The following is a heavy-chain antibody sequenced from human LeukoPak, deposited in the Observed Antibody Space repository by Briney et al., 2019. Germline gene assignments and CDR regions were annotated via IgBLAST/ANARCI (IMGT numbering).Heavy chain of an antibody. V-gene: IGHV4-34*01. CDR1: GGSFSGYY. J-gene: IGHJ6*03. Sequence: SETLSLTCAVYGGSFSGYYWSWIRQPPGKGLEWIGEINHSGSTNYNPSLKSRVTISVDTSKNQFSLQLNSVTPEDTAVYYCARTQYYMDVWGKGTTVTISS. CDR2: INHSGST. CDR3: ARTQYYMDV.